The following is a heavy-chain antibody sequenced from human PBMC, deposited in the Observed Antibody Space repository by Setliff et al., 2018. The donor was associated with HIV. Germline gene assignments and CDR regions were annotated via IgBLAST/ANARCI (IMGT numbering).Heavy chain of an antibody. D-gene: IGHD2-15*01. CDR2: ISGSGDST. CDR1: GFTFGSYA. J-gene: IGHJ6*02. Sequence: ETLRLSCAPSGFTFGSYAMSWVRQAPGKGLEWVSVISGSGDSTFYADSLKGRFTISRDNSKNTLYLQMNSLRAEDTAVYYCAKTLPTLYPPHDYYFAMDVWGQGTTVTVSS. V-gene: IGHV3-23*01. CDR3: AKTLPTLYPPHDYYFAMDV.